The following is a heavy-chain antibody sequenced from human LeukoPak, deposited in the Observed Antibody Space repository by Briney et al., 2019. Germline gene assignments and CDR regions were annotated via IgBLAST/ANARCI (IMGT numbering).Heavy chain of an antibody. V-gene: IGHV3-21*01. Sequence: PGGSLRLSCAASGFTFSSYSMYWVRQAPGKGLEWVSSISSSSSYIYYADSVKGRFTISRDNAKNSLYLQMNSLRAEDTAVYYCARDLYSSGWPEYFQHWGQGTLVTVSS. D-gene: IGHD6-19*01. J-gene: IGHJ1*01. CDR1: GFTFSSYS. CDR2: ISSSSSYI. CDR3: ARDLYSSGWPEYFQH.